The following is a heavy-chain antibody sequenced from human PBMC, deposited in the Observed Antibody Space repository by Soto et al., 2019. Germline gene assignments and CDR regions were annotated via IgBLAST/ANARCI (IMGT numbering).Heavy chain of an antibody. CDR2: INGDGSST. CDR3: ARGRQYGYYVDY. V-gene: IGHV3-74*01. CDR1: GFTFSSYW. D-gene: IGHD3-10*01. Sequence: EVQLVESGGGLVQPGGSLRLSCAASGFTFSSYWMHWVRHAPGKGLVWVSRINGDGSSTNYADSVKGRFTISRDNAKNTLYLQMNSLRAEDTAVYYCARGRQYGYYVDYWGQGTLVTVSS. J-gene: IGHJ4*02.